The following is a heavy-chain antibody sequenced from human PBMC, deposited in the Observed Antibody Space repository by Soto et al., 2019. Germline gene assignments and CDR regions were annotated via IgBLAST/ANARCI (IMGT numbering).Heavy chain of an antibody. V-gene: IGHV3-11*06. CDR1: GFTFSDYY. CDR3: ARGPTYSNGLFYFDY. D-gene: IGHD5-18*01. Sequence: QVQLVESGGGLVKPGGSLRLSCAASGFTFSDYYMSWIRQAPGKGLEWVSYIRSRSGGTNYADSVKGRFTIARDNAANSLFLQMNSLRAEDTAVYYCARGPTYSNGLFYFDYWGRGTLVTVSS. J-gene: IGHJ4*02. CDR2: IRSRSGGT.